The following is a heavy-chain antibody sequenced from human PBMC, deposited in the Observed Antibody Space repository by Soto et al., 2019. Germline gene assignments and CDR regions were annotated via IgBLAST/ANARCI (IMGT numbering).Heavy chain of an antibody. D-gene: IGHD3-16*01. CDR3: ARESIDYDSYYYYYMDV. Sequence: GGSLRLSCAASGFTFSSYWMSWVRQAPGKGLEWVANIKQDGSEKYYVDSVKGRVTISRDNAKNSLYLQMNSLRAEDTAVYYCARESIDYDSYYYYYMDVWGKGTTVTVSS. CDR1: GFTFSSYW. V-gene: IGHV3-7*01. J-gene: IGHJ6*03. CDR2: IKQDGSEK.